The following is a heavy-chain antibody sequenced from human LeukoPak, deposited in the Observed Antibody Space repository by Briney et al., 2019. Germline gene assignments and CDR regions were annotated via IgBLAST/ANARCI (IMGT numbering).Heavy chain of an antibody. D-gene: IGHD3/OR15-3a*01. CDR2: IYHSGST. Sequence: PSETLSLTCAVSGGSISSNNWWSWVRQPPGKGLEWIGEIYHSGSTNYNPSLKSRVTISVDKSKSQFSLNLSSVTAADTAVYYCTSQTGHFTDLWGRGTLVTVSS. CDR3: TSQTGHFTDL. J-gene: IGHJ2*01. V-gene: IGHV4-4*02. CDR1: GGSISSNNW.